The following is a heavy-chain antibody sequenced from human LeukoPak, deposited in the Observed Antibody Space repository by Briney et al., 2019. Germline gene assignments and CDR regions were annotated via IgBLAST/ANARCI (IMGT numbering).Heavy chain of an antibody. CDR1: GFTFSSYA. J-gene: IGHJ4*02. D-gene: IGHD5-18*01. Sequence: PGGSLRLSCAASGFTFSSYAMNWVRQAPGKGLEWVSVISGSGGTTYYTDSVKGRFTISRDNSKNTLYLQMNSLRAEDTAVYYCAKRIQSAMAMGYWGQGTLVTVSS. CDR3: AKRIQSAMAMGY. CDR2: ISGSGGTT. V-gene: IGHV3-23*01.